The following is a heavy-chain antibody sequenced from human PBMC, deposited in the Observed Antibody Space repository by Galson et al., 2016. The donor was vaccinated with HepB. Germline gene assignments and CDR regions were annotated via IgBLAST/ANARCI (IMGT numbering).Heavy chain of an antibody. CDR2: INTDGSTT. D-gene: IGHD4-23*01. CDR1: GFTFSSNW. J-gene: IGHJ4*02. Sequence: FLRLSCAASGFTFSSNWMHWVRQAPGKGLVWVSRINTDGSTTNYADSVKGRFTISRDNAKNTLFLQMNSLRAEDTAVYYCARDRLASGNHLDYWGQGTLVTVSS. V-gene: IGHV3-74*01. CDR3: ARDRLASGNHLDY.